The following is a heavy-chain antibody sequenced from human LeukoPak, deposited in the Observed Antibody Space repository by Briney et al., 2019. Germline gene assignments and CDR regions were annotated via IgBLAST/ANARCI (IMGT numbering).Heavy chain of an antibody. CDR1: GINVSSNY. CDR3: VTSTGQQFIPYDY. V-gene: IGHV3-66*02. D-gene: IGHD6-13*01. CDR2: IYGGDAA. Sequence: GGSLRLSCAASGINVSSNYMTWIRQAPGKGLECVSLIYGGDAAYYAESVRGRFMISRDNLKNTLFLQMNSLRVEDTAVYYCVTSTGQQFIPYDYWGQGTHVTVFS. J-gene: IGHJ4*02.